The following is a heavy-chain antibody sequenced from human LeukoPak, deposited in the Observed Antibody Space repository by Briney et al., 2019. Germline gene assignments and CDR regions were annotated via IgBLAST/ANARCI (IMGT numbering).Heavy chain of an antibody. CDR1: GGSISSSNW. V-gene: IGHV4-4*02. J-gene: IGHJ5*02. CDR2: IFHTGST. CDR3: ASFDNDLLNVSPRTGRS. Sequence: SGTLSLTCAVSGGSISSSNWWSWVRQPPGKGLEWIGEIFHTGSTSYNASLQSRVSISADISKNQFSLTLNSVTAADTAIYYYASFDNDLLNVSPRTGRSWGQGILVIVSS. D-gene: IGHD3-9*01.